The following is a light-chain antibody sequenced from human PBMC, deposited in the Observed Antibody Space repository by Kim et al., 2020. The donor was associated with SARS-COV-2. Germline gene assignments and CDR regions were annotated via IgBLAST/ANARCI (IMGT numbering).Light chain of an antibody. J-gene: IGKJ4*01. Sequence: SARERDRVTYRCQARRNINNYGNRKPQNPAKAPKLKIYDTSTLETGVSSRFSGSGSESHFTFTIRSLQPEDIATYYCRQYTSLALTFGGGTKLEI. CDR3: RQYTSLALT. CDR1: RNINNY. CDR2: DTS. V-gene: IGKV1-33*01.